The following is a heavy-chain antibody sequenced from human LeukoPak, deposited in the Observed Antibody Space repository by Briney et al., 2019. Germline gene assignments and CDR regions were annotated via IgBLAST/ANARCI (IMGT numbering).Heavy chain of an antibody. Sequence: SETLSLTCTVSGGSISSYYWSWIRQPPGKGLEWIGYIYYSGSTNYNPSLKSRVTMSVDTSKNQFSLKLSSVTAADTAVYYCARVNWYMDVWGKGTTVTISS. CDR2: IYYSGST. CDR1: GGSISSYY. V-gene: IGHV4-59*12. J-gene: IGHJ6*03. CDR3: ARVNWYMDV. D-gene: IGHD5-24*01.